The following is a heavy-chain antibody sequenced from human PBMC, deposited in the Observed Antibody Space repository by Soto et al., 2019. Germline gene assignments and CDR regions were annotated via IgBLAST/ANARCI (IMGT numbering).Heavy chain of an antibody. J-gene: IGHJ4*02. Sequence: SETLSLTCAVSGGSIISSNWWNWVRQPPGKGLEWIGEIYHSGSTYYKPSLESRVAMSVDTSKNQFSLKLTSATAADTAAYYCARRDWSGSTSHFYFDYWGQGVLVTVSS. CDR1: GGSIISSNW. V-gene: IGHV4-4*02. CDR2: IYHSGST. CDR3: ARRDWSGSTSHFYFDY. D-gene: IGHD3-9*01.